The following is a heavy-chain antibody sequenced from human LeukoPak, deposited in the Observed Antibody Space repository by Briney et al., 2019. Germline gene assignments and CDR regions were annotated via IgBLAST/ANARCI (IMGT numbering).Heavy chain of an antibody. CDR3: AKVDPWELPFDY. V-gene: IGHV3-30*02. CDR2: IRYDGSNK. CDR1: GFTFSSYG. Sequence: GGSLRLSCAASGFTFSSYGMHWVRQAAGKGLEWVGFIRYDGSNKYYADSVKGRFTISRDNYKNTLYLQMNSLRAEDTAVYYCAKVDPWELPFDYWGQGTLVTVSS. J-gene: IGHJ4*02. D-gene: IGHD1-26*01.